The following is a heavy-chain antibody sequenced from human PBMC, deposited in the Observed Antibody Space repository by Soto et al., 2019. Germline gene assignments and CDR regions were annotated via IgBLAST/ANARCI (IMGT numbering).Heavy chain of an antibody. J-gene: IGHJ4*02. V-gene: IGHV1-24*01. CDR2: FDPEDGET. D-gene: IGHD4-4*01. CDR1: GYTLTELS. CDR3: ATTTHDYSNYVFDY. Sequence: GPSVKVSCKVSGYTLTELSMHWVRQAPGKGLEWMGGFDPEDGETIYAQKFQGRVTMTEDTSTDTAYMELSSLRSEDTAVYYCATTTHDYSNYVFDYWGQGTLVTVSS.